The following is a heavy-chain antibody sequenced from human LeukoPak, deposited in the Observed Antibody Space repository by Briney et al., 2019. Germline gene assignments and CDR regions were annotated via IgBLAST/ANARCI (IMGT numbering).Heavy chain of an antibody. J-gene: IGHJ4*02. V-gene: IGHV3-9*03. CDR1: GFTFDDYA. CDR2: ISWNSGSI. Sequence: PGRSLRLSCAASGFTFDDYAMHWVRQAPGKGLEWVSGISWNSGSIGYADSVKGRFTISRDNAKNSLYLQMNSLRAEDMALYYCAKADSSSWYFNYFDYWGQGTLVTVSS. CDR3: AKADSSSWYFNYFDY. D-gene: IGHD6-13*01.